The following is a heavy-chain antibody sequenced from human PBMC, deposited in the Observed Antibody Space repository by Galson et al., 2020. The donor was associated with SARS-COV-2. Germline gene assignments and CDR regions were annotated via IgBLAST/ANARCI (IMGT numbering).Heavy chain of an antibody. CDR1: GFTFSSYG. CDR2: ISYDGSNK. J-gene: IGHJ4*02. CDR3: AKPYSGSYYGSFFDY. D-gene: IGHD1-26*01. V-gene: IGHV3-30*18. Sequence: GGSLRLSCAASGFTFSSYGMHWVRQAPGKGLEWVAVISYDGSNKYYADSVKGRFTISRDNSKNTLYLQMSSLRAEDTAVYYCAKPYSGSYYGSFFDYWGQGTLVTVSS.